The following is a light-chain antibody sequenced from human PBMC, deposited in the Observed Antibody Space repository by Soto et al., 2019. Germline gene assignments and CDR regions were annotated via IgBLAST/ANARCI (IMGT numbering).Light chain of an antibody. CDR3: QQYNNWPET. Sequence: EIVMMQSPATLSVSPGERATLSCRASQSVSSNLAWYQQKPGQAPRLLIYGASNRATGIPARFSGSGSGTEFTLTISSLQSEDFAVYCCQQYNNWPETFGQGNKVEIK. CDR2: GAS. J-gene: IGKJ1*01. CDR1: QSVSSN. V-gene: IGKV3-15*01.